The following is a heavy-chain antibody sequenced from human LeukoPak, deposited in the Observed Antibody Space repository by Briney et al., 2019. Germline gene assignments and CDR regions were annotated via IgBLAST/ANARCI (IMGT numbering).Heavy chain of an antibody. CDR3: ARGPTATGGAFDI. D-gene: IGHD3-10*01. Sequence: AGGSLRLSCAASGFTFDDYGMSWVRQAPGKGLEWVSGINWNGGSTGYADSVKGRFTISRDNAKNSLYLQMNSLRAEDTALYFFARGPTATGGAFDIWGQGTMVTVSS. CDR2: INWNGGST. J-gene: IGHJ3*02. V-gene: IGHV3-20*04. CDR1: GFTFDDYG.